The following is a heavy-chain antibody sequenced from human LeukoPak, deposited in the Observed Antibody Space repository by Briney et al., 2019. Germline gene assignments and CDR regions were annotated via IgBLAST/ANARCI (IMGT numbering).Heavy chain of an antibody. CDR3: AKASTFGELNRPFDY. V-gene: IGHV3-23*01. Sequence: GGSLRLSCAASGFTFSSDAMSWVRQAPGKGLEWVLVISGGGGTTYYSDSVKGRFTISRDNSKNTLYLQMNSLRAEDTAVYYCAKASTFGELNRPFDYWGQGTLVTVSS. D-gene: IGHD3-10*01. J-gene: IGHJ4*02. CDR1: GFTFSSDA. CDR2: ISGGGGTT.